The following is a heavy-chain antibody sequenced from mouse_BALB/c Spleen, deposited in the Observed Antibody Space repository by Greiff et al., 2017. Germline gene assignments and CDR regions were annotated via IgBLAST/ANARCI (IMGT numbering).Heavy chain of an antibody. CDR1: GFNIKDTY. D-gene: IGHD1-1*01. Sequence: EVQGVESGAELVKPGASVKLSCTASGFNIKDTYMHWVKQRPEQGLEWIGRIDPANGNTKYDPKFQGKATITADTSSNTAYLQLSSLTSEDTAVYYCANLFYFDYWGQGTTLTVSS. J-gene: IGHJ2*01. V-gene: IGHV14-3*02. CDR2: IDPANGNT. CDR3: ANLFYFDY.